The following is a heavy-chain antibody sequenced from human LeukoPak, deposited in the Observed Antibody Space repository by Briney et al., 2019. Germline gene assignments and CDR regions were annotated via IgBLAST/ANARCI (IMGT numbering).Heavy chain of an antibody. D-gene: IGHD3-22*01. CDR1: GFTFSSYN. CDR3: ARRAKYYYDSSGPFDY. V-gene: IGHV3-53*01. J-gene: IGHJ4*02. Sequence: QPGGSLRLSCAASGFTFSSYNMNWVRQAPGKGLEWVSVIYSGGSTYYADSVKGRFTISRDNSKNTLYLQMNSLRAEDTAVYYCARRAKYYYDSSGPFDYWGQGTLVTVSS. CDR2: IYSGGST.